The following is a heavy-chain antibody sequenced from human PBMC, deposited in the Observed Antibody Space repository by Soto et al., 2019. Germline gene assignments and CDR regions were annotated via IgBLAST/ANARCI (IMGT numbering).Heavy chain of an antibody. CDR2: IIPILGIA. CDR3: ARDTYYYDSSGYYAPYYYYGMDV. D-gene: IGHD3-22*01. Sequence: SVKVSCKASGGTFSSYTISWVRQAPGQGLEWMGRIIPILGIANYAQKFQGRVTITADKSTSTAYMELRSLRSDDTAVYYCARDTYYYDSSGYYAPYYYYGMDVWGQGTTVTVSS. CDR1: GGTFSSYT. J-gene: IGHJ6*02. V-gene: IGHV1-69*04.